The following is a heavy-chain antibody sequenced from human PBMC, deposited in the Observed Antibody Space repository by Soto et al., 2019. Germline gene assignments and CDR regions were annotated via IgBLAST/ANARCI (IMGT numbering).Heavy chain of an antibody. V-gene: IGHV5-51*01. Sequence: EXLKISFKCAGYXLDGAVIVWVRHMPGKGLECIGIIKHGGSDLRYSPSFRGQVTISADAAVNTAYLHWSSLKASDTAIYYCARQINYICDIWGQGTRVNV. J-gene: IGHJ4*02. CDR1: GYXLDGAV. CDR3: ARQINYICDI. D-gene: IGHD4-4*01. CDR2: IKHGGSDL.